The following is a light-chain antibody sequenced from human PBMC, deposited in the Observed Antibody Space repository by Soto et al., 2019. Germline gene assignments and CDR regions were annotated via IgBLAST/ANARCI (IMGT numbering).Light chain of an antibody. J-gene: IGKJ4*01. V-gene: IGKV3-20*01. CDR2: GAS. CDR3: QQYGSSPLT. CDR1: QSVSSSY. Sequence: VVLTQSPGTLSLSPGERATLSCRASQSVSSSYLAWHQQKPGQAPRLLIYGASSRATGIPDRFSGSGSGTDFTLTISRLEPEEFAVYYCQQYGSSPLTFGGGTKVEIK.